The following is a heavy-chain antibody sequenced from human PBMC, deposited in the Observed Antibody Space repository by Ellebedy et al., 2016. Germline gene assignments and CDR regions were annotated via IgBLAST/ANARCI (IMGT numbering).Heavy chain of an antibody. D-gene: IGHD4-17*01. CDR3: YYGHYSGS. CDR1: GFSFSNYF. J-gene: IGHJ4*02. CDR2: ISGAGYTT. Sequence: GGSLRLXCATSGFSFSNYFMTWIRRAPGKGLEWVATISGAGYTTFFADSVKGRFSISRDNFRNTLYLQMNSLRPEDTAVYYCYYGHYSGSWGQGTLVTVSS. V-gene: IGHV3-23*01.